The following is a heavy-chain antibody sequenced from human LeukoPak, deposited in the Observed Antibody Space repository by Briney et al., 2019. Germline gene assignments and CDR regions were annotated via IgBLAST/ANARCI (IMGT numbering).Heavy chain of an antibody. Sequence: RGESLKISCKGSGYSFTSYWIGWVRQMPGKGLEWMGIIYPGDSDTRYSPSFQGQVTISADKSISTAYLQWSSLEASDTAMYYCARSTTGTTFLFDYWGQGTLVTVSS. V-gene: IGHV5-51*01. CDR3: ARSTTGTTFLFDY. CDR2: IYPGDSDT. J-gene: IGHJ4*02. CDR1: GYSFTSYW. D-gene: IGHD1-1*01.